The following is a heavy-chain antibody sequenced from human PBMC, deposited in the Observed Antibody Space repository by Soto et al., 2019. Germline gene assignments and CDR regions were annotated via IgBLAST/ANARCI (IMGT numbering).Heavy chain of an antibody. D-gene: IGHD6-13*01. V-gene: IGHV3-30-3*01. J-gene: IGHJ4*02. CDR2: ISYDGSNK. CDR1: GFTFSSYA. Sequence: GGSLRLSCAASGFTFSSYAMHWVRQAPGKWLEWVAVISYDGSNKYYADSVKGRFTISRDNSKNTLYLQMNSLRAEDTAVYYCARDSSSWLDYWGQGXLVTVYS. CDR3: ARDSSSWLDY.